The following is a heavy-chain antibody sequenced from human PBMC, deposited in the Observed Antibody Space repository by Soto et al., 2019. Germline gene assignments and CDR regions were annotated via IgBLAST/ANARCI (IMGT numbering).Heavy chain of an antibody. V-gene: IGHV1-18*04. CDR2: ISGYNGNT. D-gene: IGHD6-13*01. CDR3: AREAAAERNYYGLDV. Sequence: QVQLVHSGPEVRKPGASVKVSCKASGYIFSRYGISWVRQAPGQGLEWMAWISGYNGNTKFGERVQGRVNVTTDTSTSTAYMELRSLRSDDTAVYYCAREAAAERNYYGLDVWGQGTTVIVSS. J-gene: IGHJ6*02. CDR1: GYIFSRYG.